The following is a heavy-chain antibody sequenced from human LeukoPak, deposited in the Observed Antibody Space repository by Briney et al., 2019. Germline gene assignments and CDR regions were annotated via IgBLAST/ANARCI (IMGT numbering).Heavy chain of an antibody. CDR3: ARLWRYYYMDV. Sequence: SETLSLTCTVSGGSIGSSSYYWGWIRQPPGKGLEWIGSIYYSGSTYYNPSLKSRVTISVDTSKNQFSLKLSSVTAADTAVYYCARLWRYYYMDVWGKGTTVTVSS. CDR2: IYYSGST. CDR1: GGSIGSSSYY. V-gene: IGHV4-39*01. J-gene: IGHJ6*03.